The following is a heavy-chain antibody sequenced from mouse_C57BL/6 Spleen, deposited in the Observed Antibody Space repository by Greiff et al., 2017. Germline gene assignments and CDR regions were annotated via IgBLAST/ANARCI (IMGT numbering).Heavy chain of an antibody. CDR3: ARRDYDYDFFAY. V-gene: IGHV1-47*01. Sequence: VQLVESGAELVKPGASVKMSCKASGYTFTTYPIEWMKQNHGKSLEWIGNFHPYNDDTKYNEKFKGKATLTVEKSSSTVYLELSRLTSDDSAVYYCARRDYDYDFFAYWGQGTLVTVSA. J-gene: IGHJ3*01. D-gene: IGHD2-4*01. CDR2: FHPYNDDT. CDR1: GYTFTTYP.